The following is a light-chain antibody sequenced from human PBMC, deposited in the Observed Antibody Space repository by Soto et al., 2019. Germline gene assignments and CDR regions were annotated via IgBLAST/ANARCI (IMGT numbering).Light chain of an antibody. CDR2: DVS. CDR1: SSDVGAYNY. J-gene: IGLJ1*01. Sequence: QSVLTQPASVSGSPGQSIAISCTGTSSDVGAYNYVSWYQQHPGKAPKLMIYDVSNRPSGVSNRFSGSKSGNTVSLTISGLQAEDEADYYCNSYTTSSTYVFGTGTKVTVL. V-gene: IGLV2-14*03. CDR3: NSYTTSSTYV.